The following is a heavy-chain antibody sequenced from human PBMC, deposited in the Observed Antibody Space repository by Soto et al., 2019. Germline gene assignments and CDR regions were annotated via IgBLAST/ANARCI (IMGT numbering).Heavy chain of an antibody. J-gene: IGHJ5*02. V-gene: IGHV5-10-1*01. CDR2: IDASDSYT. CDR1: GYSFTSYW. D-gene: IGHD4-4*01. Sequence: PGESLKISCKGSGYSFTSYWISWVRQMPGKGLEWMGRIDASDSYTNYSPSFQGHVTISADKSISTAYLQWSSLKAADTAMYYCARGLTTVSSDWFDPWGQGTLVTVSS. CDR3: ARGLTTVSSDWFDP.